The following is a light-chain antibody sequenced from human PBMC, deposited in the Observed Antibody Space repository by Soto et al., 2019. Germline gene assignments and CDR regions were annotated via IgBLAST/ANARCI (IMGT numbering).Light chain of an antibody. CDR3: SSYASNGDVL. CDR1: SSDVGTYEH. J-gene: IGLJ2*01. CDR2: DVS. Sequence: QSVLTQPASVSGSPGQSITISCTGTSSDVGTYEHVSWYQHHPGKAPKLMIYDVSNRPSGVSDRFSGSKSGNTASLTISGLQAEDEADYYCSSYASNGDVLFGGGTKVTVL. V-gene: IGLV2-14*03.